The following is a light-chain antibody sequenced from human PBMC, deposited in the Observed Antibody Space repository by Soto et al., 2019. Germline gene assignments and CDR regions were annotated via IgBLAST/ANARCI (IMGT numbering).Light chain of an antibody. CDR3: AAWDDSLNGVV. J-gene: IGLJ2*01. CDR1: SSNNGSNT. V-gene: IGLV1-44*01. CDR2: SNN. Sequence: QSVLTQPPSASGTPGQRVTISFSGSSSNNGSNTVNWYQQLPGTAPKLLIYSNNQRPSGVPDRFSGSKSGTSASLAISGLQSEDEAYYYCAAWDDSLNGVVFGGGTKLTVL.